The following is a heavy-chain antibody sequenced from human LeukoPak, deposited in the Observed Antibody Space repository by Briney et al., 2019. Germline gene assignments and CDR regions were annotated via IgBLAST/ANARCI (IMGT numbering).Heavy chain of an antibody. J-gene: IGHJ4*02. V-gene: IGHV3-23*01. CDR3: AKGPLGYCSGGTCYVDY. CDR2: ISGSGGNT. CDR1: GFTFSNYA. Sequence: GGSLRLSCAASGFTFSNYAMSWVRQAPGKGLEWVSAISGSGGNTYYTDSVKGRFTISRDNSKNTLYLQMNSLRAEDTAVYYCAKGPLGYCSGGTCYVDYWGQGTLVTVSS. D-gene: IGHD2-15*01.